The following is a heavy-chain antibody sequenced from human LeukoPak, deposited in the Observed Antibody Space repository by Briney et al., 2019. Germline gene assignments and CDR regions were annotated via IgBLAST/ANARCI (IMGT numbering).Heavy chain of an antibody. CDR3: AGDKDITMVRGVIITSYNWFDP. CDR1: GYTFTGYY. D-gene: IGHD3-10*01. V-gene: IGHV1-2*02. Sequence: ASVKVSCKASGYTFTGYYMHWVRQAPGQGLEWMGWINPNSGGTNYAQKFQGRVTMTRDTSISTAYMELSRLRSDDTAVYYCAGDKDITMVRGVIITSYNWFDPWGQGTLVTVSS. CDR2: INPNSGGT. J-gene: IGHJ5*02.